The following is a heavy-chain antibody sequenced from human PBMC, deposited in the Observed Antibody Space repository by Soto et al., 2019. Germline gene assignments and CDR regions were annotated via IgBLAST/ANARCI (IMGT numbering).Heavy chain of an antibody. Sequence: EVQLLEPGGGLVQPGGSLRLSCAASGYTFSSYAMSWVRQAPGKGLEWVSAISGSGGSKYYADSVKARFTISRDKSQNTLYLQMNSLRAEDTAVYYCAKRGASWSYGDFDYLVQGTLVTVSA. D-gene: IGHD1-26*01. J-gene: IGHJ4*02. V-gene: IGHV3-23*01. CDR2: ISGSGGSK. CDR1: GYTFSSYA. CDR3: AKRGASWSYGDFDY.